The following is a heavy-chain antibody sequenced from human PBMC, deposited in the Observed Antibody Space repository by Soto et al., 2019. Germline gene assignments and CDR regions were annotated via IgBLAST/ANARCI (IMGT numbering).Heavy chain of an antibody. V-gene: IGHV1-69*12. CDR2: IIPIFGTA. CDR1: GGTFSSYA. Sequence: QVQLVQSGAEVTKPGSSVKVSCKASGGTFSSYAISWVRQAPGQGLEWMGGIIPIFGTANYAQKFQGRVTITADEYTSTAYMELSSLRSEDPAVYYCAKGDTEGIAAEAYWGQGTLVTVSS. CDR3: AKGDTEGIAAEAY. J-gene: IGHJ4*02. D-gene: IGHD6-13*01.